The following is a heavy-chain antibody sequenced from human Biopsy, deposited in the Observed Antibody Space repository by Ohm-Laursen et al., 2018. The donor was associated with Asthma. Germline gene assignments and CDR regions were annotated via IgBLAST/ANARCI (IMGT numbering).Heavy chain of an antibody. Sequence: LRLSCAVSGFSFSNYGMHWVRQPPGKGLEWVALISHDGNKRYSADSVKGRLTISRDNSKNTLYLQMNSLRADDTAVYYCAREVVWFREVGGMDVWGQGTTATVSS. CDR3: AREVVWFREVGGMDV. J-gene: IGHJ6*02. CDR2: ISHDGNKR. CDR1: GFSFSNYG. V-gene: IGHV3-30*03. D-gene: IGHD3-10*01.